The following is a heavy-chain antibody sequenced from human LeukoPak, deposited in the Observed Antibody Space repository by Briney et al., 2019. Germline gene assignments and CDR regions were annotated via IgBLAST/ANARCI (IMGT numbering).Heavy chain of an antibody. CDR3: ARAPTLSGLRGAFDI. D-gene: IGHD5-24*01. CDR2: INPNSGGT. CDR1: GYTFTGYY. V-gene: IGHV1-2*02. Sequence: ASVTVSCKASGYTFTGYYMHWVRQAPGQGLEWMGWINPNSGGTNYAQKFQGRVTMTRDTSISTAYMELSRLRSDDTAVYYCARAPTLSGLRGAFDIWGQGTMVTVSS. J-gene: IGHJ3*02.